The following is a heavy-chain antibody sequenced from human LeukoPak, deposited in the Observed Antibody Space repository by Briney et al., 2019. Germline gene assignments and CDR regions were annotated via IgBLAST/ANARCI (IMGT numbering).Heavy chain of an antibody. Sequence: ASVKVSCKASGYTFTGYYMHWVRQAPGQGLEWMGWINPNSGGTNYAQKFQGRVTMTRDTSISTAYMELSRLRSDDTAVYYCARDKGGWYYYYGMDVWGQGTTVTVSS. CDR3: ARDKGGWYYYYGMDV. CDR2: INPNSGGT. D-gene: IGHD6-19*01. CDR1: GYTFTGYY. V-gene: IGHV1-2*02. J-gene: IGHJ6*02.